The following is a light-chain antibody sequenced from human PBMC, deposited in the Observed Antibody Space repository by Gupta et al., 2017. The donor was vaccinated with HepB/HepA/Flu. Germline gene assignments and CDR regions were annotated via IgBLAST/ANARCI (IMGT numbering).Light chain of an antibody. CDR2: KAS. CDR3: QQYNTYIS. J-gene: IGKJ4*01. CDR1: QSISNW. Sequence: DIEFTQSPPTLSASVGDKVTITCRASQSISNWLAWYQQKPGKAPKLLIYKASRSESGVPSRFSGSGSGTDFTLTISSLQPDDFANYYCQQYNTYISFGGGTKVEIK. V-gene: IGKV1-5*03.